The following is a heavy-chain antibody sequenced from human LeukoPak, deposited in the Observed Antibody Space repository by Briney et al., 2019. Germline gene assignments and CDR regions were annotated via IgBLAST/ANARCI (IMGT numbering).Heavy chain of an antibody. CDR3: ARGGAMFDY. J-gene: IGHJ4*02. CDR2: TYYRSKWYD. Sequence: SQTLSLTCAISGDSVSSNNAVWNWIRQSPSSGLEWLGRTYYRSKWYDDYAESVKGRITINPDTSKNQFSLQLNSLPPEDTALYYCARGGAMFDYWGQGTLVTVSS. CDR1: GDSVSSNNAV. V-gene: IGHV6-1*01.